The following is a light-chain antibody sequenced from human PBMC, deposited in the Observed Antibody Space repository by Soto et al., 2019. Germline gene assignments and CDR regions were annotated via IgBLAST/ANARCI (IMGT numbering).Light chain of an antibody. CDR2: EGS. CDR1: SSDVGNYNL. CDR3: CSYAGSSTYV. Sequence: QSVLTQPASVSGSPGQSITISCTGTSSDVGNYNLVSWYQQHPGKAPKLMIYEGSKWPSGVSDRFSGSKSGNTASLTISGLQAEDEADYYCCSYAGSSTYVFGTGIKLTVL. V-gene: IGLV2-23*01. J-gene: IGLJ1*01.